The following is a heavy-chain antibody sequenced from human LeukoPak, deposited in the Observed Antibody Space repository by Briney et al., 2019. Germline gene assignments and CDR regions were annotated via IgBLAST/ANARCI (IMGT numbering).Heavy chain of an antibody. CDR2: IYYSGST. D-gene: IGHD6-19*01. J-gene: IGHJ3*02. CDR1: GGSISSSSYY. CDR3: ARPLYSSGWDAFDI. V-gene: IGHV4-39*07. Sequence: SETLSLTCTVSGGSISSSSYYWGWIRQPPGKGLEWIGSIYYSGSTYYNPSLKSRVTISVNTSKNQFSLKLRSVTAADTAVYYCARPLYSSGWDAFDIWGQGTMVTVSS.